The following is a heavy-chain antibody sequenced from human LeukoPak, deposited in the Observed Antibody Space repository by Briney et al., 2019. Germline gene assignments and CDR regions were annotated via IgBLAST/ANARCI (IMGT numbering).Heavy chain of an antibody. Sequence: GGSLRLSCAASGLTFSSYEMNWVRQAPGKGLEWVSYISTTGNIKYYADSVLGRFAISRDNAKDSLYLQMNSLRAEDTAVYYCASRKYSNYYFDYWGQGTLVTVSS. D-gene: IGHD4-11*01. J-gene: IGHJ4*02. CDR3: ASRKYSNYYFDY. CDR2: ISTTGNIK. CDR1: GLTFSSYE. V-gene: IGHV3-48*03.